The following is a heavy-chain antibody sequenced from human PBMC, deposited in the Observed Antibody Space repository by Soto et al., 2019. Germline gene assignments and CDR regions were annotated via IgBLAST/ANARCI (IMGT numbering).Heavy chain of an antibody. V-gene: IGHV3-11*06. Sequence: QVQLVESGGGLVKPGGSLRLSCAASGFTFSDYYMSWIRQAPGKGLEWVSYISSSSSYTNYADSVKGRFTISRDNAKNSLYLPMNSLRAEDTAVYYCARVSDIVVVVAATLVDWGQGTLVTVSS. D-gene: IGHD2-15*01. J-gene: IGHJ4*02. CDR3: ARVSDIVVVVAATLVD. CDR2: ISSSSSYT. CDR1: GFTFSDYY.